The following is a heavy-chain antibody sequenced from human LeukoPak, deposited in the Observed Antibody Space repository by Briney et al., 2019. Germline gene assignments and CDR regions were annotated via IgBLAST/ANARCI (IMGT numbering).Heavy chain of an antibody. J-gene: IGHJ2*01. V-gene: IGHV4-4*07. CDR3: ARDRTKATTVTTSWYFDL. Sequence: PSETLSLTCTVSGGSISSYYWSWIRQPAGKGLEWIGCIYTSGSTNYNPSLKSRVTMSVDTSKNQFSLKLSSVTAADTAVYYCARDRTKATTVTTSWYFDLWGRGTLVTVSS. CDR1: GGSISSYY. D-gene: IGHD4-17*01. CDR2: IYTSGST.